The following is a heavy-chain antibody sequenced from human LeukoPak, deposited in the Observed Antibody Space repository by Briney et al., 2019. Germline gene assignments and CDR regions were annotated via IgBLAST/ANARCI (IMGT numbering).Heavy chain of an antibody. J-gene: IGHJ4*02. Sequence: GASVKVSCKASGYTFTGYYMHWVRQAPGQGLEWMGWINPNSGGTNYAQKFQGRVTMTRDTSISTAYMELSRLRSDDTAVYYCARDHGSAYYRAPRHWGQGTLVTVSS. CDR2: INPNSGGT. CDR1: GYTFTGYY. V-gene: IGHV1-2*02. D-gene: IGHD3-10*01. CDR3: ARDHGSAYYRAPRH.